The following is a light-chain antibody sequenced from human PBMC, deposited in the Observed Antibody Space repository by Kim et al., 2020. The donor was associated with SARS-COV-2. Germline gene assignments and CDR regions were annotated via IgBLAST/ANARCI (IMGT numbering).Light chain of an antibody. V-gene: IGLV6-57*01. Sequence: KTLTISRTRSSGSIADNYVQSYQQRPGSSPTNVIYEDYQSPSGVPDRFSGSIDSSSNSASLTISGLKTEDEADYYCQSYDSTNHAVFGGGTQLTVL. CDR3: QSYDSTNHAV. J-gene: IGLJ7*01. CDR2: EDY. CDR1: SGSIADNY.